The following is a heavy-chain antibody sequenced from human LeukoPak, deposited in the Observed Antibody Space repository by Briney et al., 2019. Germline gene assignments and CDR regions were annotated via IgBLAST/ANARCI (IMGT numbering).Heavy chain of an antibody. CDR1: GYTFTSYY. CDR3: ARGAVGGYYYMDV. J-gene: IGHJ6*03. CDR2: IIPIFGTA. Sequence: ASVKVSCKASGYTFTSYYMHWVRQAPGQGLEWMGGIIPIFGTANNAQKFQGRVTITTDESTSTAYMELSSLRSEDTAVYYCARGAVGGYYYMDVWGKGTTVTVSS. V-gene: IGHV1-69*05. D-gene: IGHD3-16*01.